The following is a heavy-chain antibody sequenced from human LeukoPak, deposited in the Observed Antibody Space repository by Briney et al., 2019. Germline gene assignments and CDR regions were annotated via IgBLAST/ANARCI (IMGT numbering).Heavy chain of an antibody. Sequence: GGSLRLSCAASGFTFSSYEMTWVRQAPGKGLEWLSYISSSGRTIYSADSVKGRFTISRDNAKNSLYMQMNSLRAEDTAVYYCARHDSSGPYNAFDIWGQGTMVTVSS. V-gene: IGHV3-48*03. D-gene: IGHD3-22*01. CDR2: ISSSGRTI. CDR3: ARHDSSGPYNAFDI. CDR1: GFTFSSYE. J-gene: IGHJ3*02.